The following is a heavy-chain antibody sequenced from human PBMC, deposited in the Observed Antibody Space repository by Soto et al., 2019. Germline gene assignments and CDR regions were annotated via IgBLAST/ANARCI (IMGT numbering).Heavy chain of an antibody. V-gene: IGHV3-73*01. D-gene: IGHD3-22*01. CDR3: TSRPATMTTRYGMDV. Sequence: GGSLRLSCAASWITFSGSAMHWVRHASGQGLEWVGRIRSKANSYATAYAASVKGRFTISRDDSKNTASTQMNSLKTEDTAVYYCTSRPATMTTRYGMDVWGQGTKATVCS. CDR1: WITFSGSA. J-gene: IGHJ6*02. CDR2: IRSKANSYAT.